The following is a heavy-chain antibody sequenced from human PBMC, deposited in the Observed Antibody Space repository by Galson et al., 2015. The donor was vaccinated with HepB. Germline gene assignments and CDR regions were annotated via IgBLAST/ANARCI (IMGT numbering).Heavy chain of an antibody. D-gene: IGHD6-19*01. CDR3: ARGYRSGWYDLWYFDL. Sequence: SLRLSCAASGFTSSNYDMHWVRQATGKGLQWVSGLGTASDTYYPGSVKGRFTISRENAKNSLYLKMNSLTDGDTAVYYCARGYRSGWYDLWYFDLGGRGTLVTVSS. V-gene: IGHV3-13*01. CDR2: LGTASDT. J-gene: IGHJ2*01. CDR1: GFTSSNYD.